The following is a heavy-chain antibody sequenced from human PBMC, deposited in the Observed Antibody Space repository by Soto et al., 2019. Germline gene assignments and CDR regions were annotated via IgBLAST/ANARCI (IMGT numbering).Heavy chain of an antibody. CDR3: ARDHAMTPAVTPVPAFDV. J-gene: IGHJ3*01. D-gene: IGHD4-17*01. Sequence: ASVKVSCKPSGYTFTSHYIHWVRQAPGQGPEWMGIINPDGGSASDAQKFQGRVTMTSDTSTSTVYMELSSLRSEDTAVYYCARDHAMTPAVTPVPAFDVWGQGTMVTVSS. CDR1: GYTFTSHY. V-gene: IGHV1-46*01. CDR2: INPDGGSA.